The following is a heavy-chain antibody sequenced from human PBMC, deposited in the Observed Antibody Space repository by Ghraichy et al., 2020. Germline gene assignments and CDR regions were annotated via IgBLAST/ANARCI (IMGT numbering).Heavy chain of an antibody. J-gene: IGHJ6*02. CDR1: GITFSNYS. CDR2: INFTGSTT. V-gene: IGHV3-48*02. D-gene: IGHD3-3*01. CDR3: ARANYDFWSASNYYYGMDV. Sequence: GGSLRLSCAASGITFSNYSMNWVRQAPGKGLEWISYINFTGSTTYYADSVKGRFSISRDNAKNSLYLQMNSLRDEDAAVYYCARANYDFWSASNYYYGMDVWGQGTTVTVSS.